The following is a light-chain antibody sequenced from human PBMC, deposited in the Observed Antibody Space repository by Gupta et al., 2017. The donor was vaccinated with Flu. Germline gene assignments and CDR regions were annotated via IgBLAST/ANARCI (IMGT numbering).Light chain of an antibody. Sequence: VTLSLSPGERATVSCRASQSVDSNKVAWYQQRPGQAPSLLMLSASSRATGIPDRFSGSGSGTDFTLTISRLEPEDFAVYYCHQCSSSPPTFGQGTKLDIK. V-gene: IGKV3-20*01. CDR2: SAS. CDR3: HQCSSSPPT. J-gene: IGKJ2*01. CDR1: QSVDSNK.